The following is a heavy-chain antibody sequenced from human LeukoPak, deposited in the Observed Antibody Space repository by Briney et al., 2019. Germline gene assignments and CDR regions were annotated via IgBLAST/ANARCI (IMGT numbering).Heavy chain of an antibody. CDR2: ISGGGNYI. CDR1: GFTFSDYY. J-gene: IGHJ4*02. Sequence: PGGSLRLSCAASGFTFSDYYMSWIRQAPGKGLEWVSYISGGGNYINYADSVKGRFTISRDNAKNSLYLQMNSLRAEDTAVYYCATGSQIREADYWGQGTLVTVSS. D-gene: IGHD3-10*01. CDR3: ATGSQIREADY. V-gene: IGHV3-11*01.